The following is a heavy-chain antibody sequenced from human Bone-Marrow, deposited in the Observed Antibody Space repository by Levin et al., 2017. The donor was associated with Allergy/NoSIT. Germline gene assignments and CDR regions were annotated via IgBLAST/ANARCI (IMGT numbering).Heavy chain of an antibody. D-gene: IGHD5-18*01. CDR3: GRVVRSHLGYSLYYFDS. CDR2: THYTGST. CDR1: GGSISTDGYY. Sequence: MASETLSLTCTVSGGSISTDGYYWSWIRQHPRKGLEWIGYTHYTGSTYYNPSLKSRLVISVDTSKNQFSLNLRSVTAADTAVYYCGRVVRSHLGYSLYYFDSWGQGTLVTVSS. V-gene: IGHV4-31*03. J-gene: IGHJ4*02.